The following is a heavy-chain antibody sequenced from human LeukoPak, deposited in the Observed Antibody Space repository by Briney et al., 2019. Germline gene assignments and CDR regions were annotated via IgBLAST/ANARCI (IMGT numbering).Heavy chain of an antibody. D-gene: IGHD3/OR15-3a*01. CDR1: GYIFTAYF. Sequence: ATVKISCKVSGYIFTAYFIHWVQQAPGKGLEWLRLVDPDDGETQYADNFQGRVTITADTSTDTAYMELSSLTSDDTAVYYCATDLDGDYFDYWGQGTLVTVSS. V-gene: IGHV1-69-2*01. J-gene: IGHJ4*02. CDR3: ATDLDGDYFDY. CDR2: VDPDDGET.